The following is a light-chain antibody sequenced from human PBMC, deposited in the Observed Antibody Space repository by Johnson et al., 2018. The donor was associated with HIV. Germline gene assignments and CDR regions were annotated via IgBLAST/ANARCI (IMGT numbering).Light chain of an antibody. CDR2: DNN. CDR1: SSNIGNNY. J-gene: IGLJ1*01. V-gene: IGLV1-51*01. CDR3: GTWDNGLITYV. Sequence: TQPPSVSAAPGQKVTISCSGSSSNIGNNYVSWYQQLPGTAPKLLIYDNNERPSGITDRFSGSKSGTSATLGITGLQTGDEADYYCGTWDNGLITYVFGTGTKVTVL.